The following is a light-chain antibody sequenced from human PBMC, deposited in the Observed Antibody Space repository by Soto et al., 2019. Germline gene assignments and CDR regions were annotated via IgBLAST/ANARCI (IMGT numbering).Light chain of an antibody. CDR1: HSMSNSN. CDR3: QEFASN. Sequence: IVLTQSPCTLSLSPWDRATLSCRASHSMSNSNLAWYQHKPGQAPRLLIYGASNRATGIPDRFSGSGSGTDFILTINRLEPEDFAVYYCQEFASNFGGGTKVDI. V-gene: IGKV3-20*01. CDR2: GAS. J-gene: IGKJ4*01.